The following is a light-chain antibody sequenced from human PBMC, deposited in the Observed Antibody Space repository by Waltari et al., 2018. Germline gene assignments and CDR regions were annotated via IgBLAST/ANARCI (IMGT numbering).Light chain of an antibody. Sequence: EFTQTPGTRSLSSADRASPSCTASQSVSRSLAWYQQKPGQAPRLLIYVASSRATGIPDRFSGSGSGTDFSLTISRLEPEDFAVYYCQKYVTLPATFGQGTKVEIK. V-gene: IGKV3-20*01. CDR2: VAS. CDR1: QSVSRS. CDR3: QKYVTLPAT. J-gene: IGKJ1*01.